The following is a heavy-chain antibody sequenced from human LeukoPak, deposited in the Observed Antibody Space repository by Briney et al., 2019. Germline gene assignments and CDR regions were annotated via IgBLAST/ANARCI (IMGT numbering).Heavy chain of an antibody. D-gene: IGHD6-13*01. CDR3: ASHAIAAAGTGYYYYYYMDV. CDR1: GGTFSSYA. CDR2: IIPIFGTA. J-gene: IGHJ6*03. Sequence: GASVKVSCKASGGTFSSYAISWVRQAPGQGLEWMGGIIPIFGTANYAQKFQGRVTITADESTSTAYMELSSLRFEDTAVYYCASHAIAAAGTGYYYYYYMDVWGKGTTATVSS. V-gene: IGHV1-69*13.